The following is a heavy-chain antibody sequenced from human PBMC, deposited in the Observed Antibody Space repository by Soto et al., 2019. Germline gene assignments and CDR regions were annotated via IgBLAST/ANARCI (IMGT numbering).Heavy chain of an antibody. D-gene: IGHD3-10*01. Sequence: SVKVSCKVSGYTLTELSMHWVRQAPGKGLEWMGGFDPEDGKRIYAQKFQGRVTMTEDTSTETSYMELNSLRSEDTAVYYCATGRGVDRRLEWGQGTLVTVSS. V-gene: IGHV1-24*01. CDR2: FDPEDGKR. CDR3: ATGRGVDRRLE. J-gene: IGHJ4*02. CDR1: GYTLTELS.